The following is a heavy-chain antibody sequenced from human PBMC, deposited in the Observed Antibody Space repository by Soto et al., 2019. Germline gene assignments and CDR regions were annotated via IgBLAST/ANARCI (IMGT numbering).Heavy chain of an antibody. CDR1: GDTFSRST. J-gene: IGHJ4*02. CDR2: IIPMLGMS. CDR3: ATSYGSGSAHFDS. Sequence: QVQLVQSGAEVTKPGSSVTVSCTASGDTFSRSTLSWVRQAPGQRLGWMGRIIPMLGMSNSALKFQGRLTISADTSTNKVYMHLKSLRSDDTAVYYCATSYGSGSAHFDSWGQGTLVTVSS. V-gene: IGHV1-69*02. D-gene: IGHD3-10*01.